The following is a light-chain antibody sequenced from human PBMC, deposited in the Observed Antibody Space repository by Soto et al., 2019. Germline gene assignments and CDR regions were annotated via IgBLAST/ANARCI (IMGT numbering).Light chain of an antibody. V-gene: IGKV1-39*01. J-gene: IGKJ5*01. CDR3: QQSFTTPS. CDR1: QTVSSY. CDR2: ATS. Sequence: DSQMTQSPSSLSASVGDRVNITCRASQTVSSYLNWYQQKPGRVPKLLIYATSNLQSGVPSRFSGRGFGTDFTLTISSLQPEDFATYYCQQSFTTPSFGQGTRLEIK.